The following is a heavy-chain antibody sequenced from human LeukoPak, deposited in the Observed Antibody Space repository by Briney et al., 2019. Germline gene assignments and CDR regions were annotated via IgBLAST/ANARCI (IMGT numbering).Heavy chain of an antibody. CDR1: GYTFTSYD. J-gene: IGHJ4*02. D-gene: IGHD6-13*01. V-gene: IGHV1-8*01. CDR3: ARVGIAAAGHFDY. Sequence: ASVKVSCKASGYTFTSYDINWVRQATGQGLEWMGWMNPNSGNTGYAQKFQGRVTITRNTSISTAYMELSSLRSEDTAVYYCARVGIAAAGHFDYWGQGTLVTVSS. CDR2: MNPNSGNT.